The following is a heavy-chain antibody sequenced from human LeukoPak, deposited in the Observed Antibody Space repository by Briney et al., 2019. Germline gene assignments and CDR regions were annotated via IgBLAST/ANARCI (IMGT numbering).Heavy chain of an antibody. V-gene: IGHV3-30*04. CDR2: ISYDGSNK. D-gene: IGHD3-10*01. CDR1: GFTFSSYA. J-gene: IGHJ4*02. CDR3: ASGGVLLWFGVVDNLDY. Sequence: GRSLRLSCAASGFTFSSYAMHWVRQAPGKGLEWVAVISYDGSNKYYADSVTGRFTISRDNSKKTLYLQMNSLRAEDTAVYYCASGGVLLWFGVVDNLDYWGQGTLVTVSS.